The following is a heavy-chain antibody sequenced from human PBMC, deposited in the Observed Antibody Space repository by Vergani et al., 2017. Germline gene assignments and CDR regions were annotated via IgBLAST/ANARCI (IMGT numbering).Heavy chain of an antibody. CDR1: GGSFSGYY. CDR2: ISSSGSTI. V-gene: IGHV3-11*01. Sequence: QVQLQQWGAGLLKPSETLSLTCAVYGGSFSGYYMSWIRQTPGKGLEWVSYISSSGSTIYYADSVKGRFTISRDNAKNSLYLQMNSLRAEDTAVYYCARVLSGSSGWFDYWGQGTLVTVSS. J-gene: IGHJ4*02. D-gene: IGHD6-19*01. CDR3: ARVLSGSSGWFDY.